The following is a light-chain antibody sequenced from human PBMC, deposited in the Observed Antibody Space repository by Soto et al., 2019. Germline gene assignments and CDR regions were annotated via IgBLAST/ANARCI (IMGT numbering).Light chain of an antibody. CDR1: QSVSTY. Sequence: EIVLTQSPATRALSPGERATLSCRASQSVSTYLAWYHQKPGQAPRLLIYDASNRATGIPARFSGSGSGTDFTLTISSLEPEDFAVYYCQQRSNWRTFGQGTKVDI. V-gene: IGKV3-11*01. CDR2: DAS. J-gene: IGKJ1*01. CDR3: QQRSNWRT.